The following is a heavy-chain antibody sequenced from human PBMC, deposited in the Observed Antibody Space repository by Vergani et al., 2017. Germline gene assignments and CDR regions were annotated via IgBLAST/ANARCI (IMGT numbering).Heavy chain of an antibody. J-gene: IGHJ4*02. D-gene: IGHD1-26*01. CDR1: GFTFSSYS. CDR2: ISSSSSTI. V-gene: IGHV3-48*01. CDR3: ARTPIVGAIHFDY. Sequence: EVQLLESGGGLVQPGGSLRLSCAASGFTFSSYSMNWVRQAPGKGLEWVSYISSSSSTIYYADSVKGRFTISRENAKNSLYLQMNSLRAEDTAVYYCARTPIVGAIHFDYWGQGTLVTVSS.